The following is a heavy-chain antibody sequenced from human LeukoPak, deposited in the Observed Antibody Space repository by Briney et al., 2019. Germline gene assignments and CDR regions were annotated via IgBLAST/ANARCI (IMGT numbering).Heavy chain of an antibody. Sequence: PGGSLRLSCAASGFTFSSYWMHWVRQAPGKGLVWVSRINTDGSSTSYADSVKGRFTISRDNAKNTLYLQMNSLRAEDTAVYYCAREYGSGSPDAFDIWGQGTMVTVSS. J-gene: IGHJ3*02. CDR3: AREYGSGSPDAFDI. D-gene: IGHD3-10*01. CDR1: GFTFSSYW. V-gene: IGHV3-74*01. CDR2: INTDGSST.